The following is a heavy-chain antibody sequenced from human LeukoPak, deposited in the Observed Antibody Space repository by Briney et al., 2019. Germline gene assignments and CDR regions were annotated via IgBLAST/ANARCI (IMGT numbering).Heavy chain of an antibody. J-gene: IGHJ6*02. Sequence: KASETLSLTCTVSGGSIRSYYWNWIRQPPGKGLEWFGYIYDSGTTNHNPSLKSRVTMSVDSSKNQFSLKLTSVTAADTAVYYCARSVVVTATLRYHYGMDVWGQGTTVTVSS. V-gene: IGHV4-59*01. CDR2: IYDSGTT. D-gene: IGHD2-21*02. CDR1: GGSIRSYY. CDR3: ARSVVVTATLRYHYGMDV.